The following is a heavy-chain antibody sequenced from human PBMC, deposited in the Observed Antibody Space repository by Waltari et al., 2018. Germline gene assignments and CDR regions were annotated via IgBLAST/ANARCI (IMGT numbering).Heavy chain of an antibody. D-gene: IGHD5-12*01. CDR1: GGSISSYY. CDR3: ARDRGYSCYDSQEFDP. CDR2: IYTSGST. J-gene: IGHJ5*02. V-gene: IGHV4-4*08. Sequence: QVQLQESGPGLVKPSETLSLTCTVSGGSISSYYWSWIRQPPGKGLEWIGYIYTSGSTNYNPSLKSRVTISVDTSKNQFSLKLSSVTAADTAVYYCARDRGYSCYDSQEFDPWGQGTLVTVSS.